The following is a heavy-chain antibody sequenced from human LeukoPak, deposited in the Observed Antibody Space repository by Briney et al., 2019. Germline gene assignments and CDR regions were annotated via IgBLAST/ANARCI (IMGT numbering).Heavy chain of an antibody. Sequence: PSETLSLTCTVSNGSISSDTYFWSWIRQPPGKGLEWIGEINHSGSTNYNPSLKSRVTISVDTSKNQFSLKLSSVTAADTAVYYCARVIVVVPAASRSGFGAFDYWGQGTLVTVSS. CDR1: NGSISSDTYF. CDR3: ARVIVVVPAASRSGFGAFDY. CDR2: INHSGST. D-gene: IGHD2-2*01. V-gene: IGHV4-39*07. J-gene: IGHJ4*02.